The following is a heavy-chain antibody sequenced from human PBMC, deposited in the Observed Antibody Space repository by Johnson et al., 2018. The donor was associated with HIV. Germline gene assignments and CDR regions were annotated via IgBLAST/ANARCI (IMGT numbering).Heavy chain of an antibody. CDR2: IKQDGSEK. V-gene: IGHV3-7*02. D-gene: IGHD6-6*01. J-gene: IGHJ3*02. Sequence: VQLVESGGGVVQPGRSLRLSCAASGFSFSSYWMTWVRQAPGKGLEWVASIKQDGSEKYYVDSVKGRFTISRDNAKNSLYLQMNSLRAEDTAVYYCASYSSSDAFDMWGQGTMVTVSS. CDR3: ASYSSSDAFDM. CDR1: GFSFSSYW.